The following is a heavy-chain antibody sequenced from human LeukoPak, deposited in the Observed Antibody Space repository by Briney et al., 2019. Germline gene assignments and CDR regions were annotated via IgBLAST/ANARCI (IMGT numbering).Heavy chain of an antibody. Sequence: SETLSLTCAVYGGSFSGYYWSWIRQPPGKGLEWIGEINHSGSTNYSPSLKSRVTISVDTSKNQFSLKLSSVTAADTAVYYCARRPYYYGSGSYYKKGQEFDYWGQGTLVTVSS. V-gene: IGHV4-34*01. CDR2: INHSGST. J-gene: IGHJ4*02. CDR1: GGSFSGYY. CDR3: ARRPYYYGSGSYYKKGQEFDY. D-gene: IGHD3-10*01.